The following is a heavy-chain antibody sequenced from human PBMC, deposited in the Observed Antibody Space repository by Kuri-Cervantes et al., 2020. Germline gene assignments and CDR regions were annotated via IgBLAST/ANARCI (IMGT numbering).Heavy chain of an antibody. CDR2: ISHEYDYK. J-gene: IGHJ4*02. CDR1: GFTFSSYA. CDR3: ARDLNWAYNY. Sequence: SLNTSCAASGFTFSSYAFHWLRQAPGKGLEWLAFISHEYDYKHYTDSVKGRFTISRDNSKRTWYLQMNSLRPADTALYYCARDLNWAYNYWGQGTLVTVSS. D-gene: IGHD7-27*01. V-gene: IGHV3-30*10.